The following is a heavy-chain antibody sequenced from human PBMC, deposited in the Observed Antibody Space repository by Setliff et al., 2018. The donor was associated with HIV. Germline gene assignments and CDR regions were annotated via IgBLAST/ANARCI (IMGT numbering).Heavy chain of an antibody. CDR2: IRGSGSGDTT. Sequence: PGESLKISCAASGFTFSNYAMTWVRQAPGKGLEWVSTIRGSGSGDTTHYADFVKGRFTISRDNSKNTVYLQMNSLRAEDMATYYCAREDSSWYGSLDYWGQGTPVTVSS. CDR3: AREDSSWYGSLDY. D-gene: IGHD6-13*01. V-gene: IGHV3-23*01. J-gene: IGHJ4*02. CDR1: GFTFSNYA.